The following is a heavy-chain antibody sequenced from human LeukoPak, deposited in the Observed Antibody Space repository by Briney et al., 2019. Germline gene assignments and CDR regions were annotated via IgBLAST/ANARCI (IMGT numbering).Heavy chain of an antibody. CDR3: AKDRGSSGWYPSFDY. J-gene: IGHJ4*02. D-gene: IGHD6-19*01. Sequence: PGRSLRLSCAASGFTFDDYAMHWVRQAPGKGLEWVPGISWNSGSIGYADSVKGRFTISRDNAKNSLYLQMNSLRAEDTALYYCAKDRGSSGWYPSFDYWGQGTLVTVSS. CDR2: ISWNSGSI. V-gene: IGHV3-9*01. CDR1: GFTFDDYA.